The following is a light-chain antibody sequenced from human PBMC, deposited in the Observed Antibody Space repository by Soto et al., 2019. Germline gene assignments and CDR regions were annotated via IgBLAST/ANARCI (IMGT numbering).Light chain of an antibody. CDR3: QQYGRP. J-gene: IGKJ1*01. V-gene: IGKV3-20*01. CDR2: GAS. Sequence: EIVLTQSPGTLSLSPGERATLSCRASQSVSSKLAWYQKNPGQAPRLLIHGASSRATGIPDRFSGSGSGTDFTLTISRLEPEDFGVYYCQQYGRPFGQGTKVDIK. CDR1: QSVSSK.